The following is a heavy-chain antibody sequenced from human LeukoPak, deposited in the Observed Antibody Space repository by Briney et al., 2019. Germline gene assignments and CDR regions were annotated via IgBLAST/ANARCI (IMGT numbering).Heavy chain of an antibody. J-gene: IGHJ4*02. CDR2: IYHSGST. Sequence: SETLSLTCTVSGYSISSGYYWGWIRQPPGKGLEWIGSIYHSGSTYYNPSLKSRVTISVDTSKNQFSLKLSSVTAADTAVYYCARGEGELNNWGQGTLVTVSS. CDR1: GYSISSGYY. V-gene: IGHV4-38-2*02. CDR3: ARGEGELNN. D-gene: IGHD1-7*01.